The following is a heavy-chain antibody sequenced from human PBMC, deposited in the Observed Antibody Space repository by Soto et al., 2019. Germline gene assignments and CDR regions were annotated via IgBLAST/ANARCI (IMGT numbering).Heavy chain of an antibody. CDR1: GGSISSSSYY. D-gene: IGHD3-10*01. Sequence: QLQLQESGPGLVKPSETLSLTCTVSGGSISSSSYYWGWIRQPPGKGLEWIGSIYYSGSTYYNPSLKSRVTISVDTSKNQFSLKLSSVTAADTAVYYCARHQHGWFGELLSFGYWGQGTLVTVSS. V-gene: IGHV4-39*01. J-gene: IGHJ4*02. CDR2: IYYSGST. CDR3: ARHQHGWFGELLSFGY.